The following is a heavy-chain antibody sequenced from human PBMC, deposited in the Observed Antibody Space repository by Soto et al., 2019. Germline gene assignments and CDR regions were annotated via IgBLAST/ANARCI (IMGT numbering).Heavy chain of an antibody. V-gene: IGHV2-5*02. CDR2: IYWDDDK. CDR1: GFSLSTTGVG. Sequence: QITLKESGPTLVKPTQTLTLTCTFSGFSLSTTGVGVGWIRQPPGKALEWLALIYWDDDKRYNPSLKSRLTITKDTSKNQVVLTMTNMGPVDTATYYCVQSRCGGDCLQSYSSHSYYGLDVWGQGTTVTVSS. CDR3: VQSRCGGDCLQSYSSHSYYGLDV. J-gene: IGHJ6*02. D-gene: IGHD2-21*01.